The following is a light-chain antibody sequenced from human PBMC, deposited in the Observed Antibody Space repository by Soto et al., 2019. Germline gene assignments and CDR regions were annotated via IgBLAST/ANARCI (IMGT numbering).Light chain of an antibody. CDR3: QHYGWTSWT. Sequence: ETVLTQSPGTPSLSPGERATLSCRASQSVGSNYLAWYQQKPGQAPRLLIYGASSRATGIPDRFSGSGSGTDFTLSISRLEPEDFAVYYCQHYGWTSWTFGQGTKV. CDR2: GAS. J-gene: IGKJ1*01. V-gene: IGKV3-20*01. CDR1: QSVGSNY.